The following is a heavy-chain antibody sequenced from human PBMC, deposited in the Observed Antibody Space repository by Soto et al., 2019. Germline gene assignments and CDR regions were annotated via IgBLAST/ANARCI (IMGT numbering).Heavy chain of an antibody. CDR1: GYTFTSYD. CDR2: MNPNSGNT. J-gene: IGHJ3*02. CDR3: ARGRWYSGSYFDAFDI. D-gene: IGHD1-26*01. V-gene: IGHV1-8*01. Sequence: QVQLVQSGAEVKKPGASVKVSCKASGYTFTSYDINWVRQATGQGLEWMGWMNPNSGNTGYAQKFQGRVTMTRNTSISTDYMELSSLRSEDTAVYYCARGRWYSGSYFDAFDIWGQGTMVTVSS.